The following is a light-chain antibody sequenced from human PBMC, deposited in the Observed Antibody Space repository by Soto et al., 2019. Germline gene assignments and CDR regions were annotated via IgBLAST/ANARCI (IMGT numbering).Light chain of an antibody. CDR1: SSDVGAYIY. J-gene: IGLJ2*01. V-gene: IGLV2-14*01. Sequence: QSALTQPASVSGSPGQSIAISCTGTSSDVGAYIYVSWYQHHPGKAPKVMIYEVTNRPSGVSDRFSGSKSGNTASLTISGLQAEDEADYYCCSYAGSSTYVVFGGGTKLTVL. CDR2: EVT. CDR3: CSYAGSSTYVV.